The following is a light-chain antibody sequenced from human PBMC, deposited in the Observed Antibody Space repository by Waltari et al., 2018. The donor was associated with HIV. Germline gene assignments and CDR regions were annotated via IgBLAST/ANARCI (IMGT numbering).Light chain of an antibody. CDR2: EAS. V-gene: IGKV4-1*01. J-gene: IGKJ5*01. Sequence: DIVPTQSPETLSVSLGERAAIHCKSGESVLSSSNNVNYFAWYQQRPGQPPTLLFSEASSRSSGVPARFTASGSRTDFTLTIDDLQADDVAVYFCQQYYSTPTFGRGTQLV. CDR3: QQYYSTPT. CDR1: ESVLSSSNNVNY.